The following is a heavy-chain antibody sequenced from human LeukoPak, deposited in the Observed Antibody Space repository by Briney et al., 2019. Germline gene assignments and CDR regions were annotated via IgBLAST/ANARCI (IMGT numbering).Heavy chain of an antibody. Sequence: GGSLRLSCTASGFIFRNYWMNWVRQTPGKRLEWVANIKPDGSEKDYVHSVKGRFTISRDNTNNSLFLHMNSLRVEDTAIYYCARDWEAVDYWGLGTLVTVSS. CDR2: IKPDGSEK. V-gene: IGHV3-7*01. CDR3: ARDWEAVDY. CDR1: GFIFRNYW. D-gene: IGHD1-26*01. J-gene: IGHJ4*02.